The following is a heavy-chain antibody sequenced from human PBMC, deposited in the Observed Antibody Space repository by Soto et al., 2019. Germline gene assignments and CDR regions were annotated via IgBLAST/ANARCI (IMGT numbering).Heavy chain of an antibody. J-gene: IGHJ6*03. CDR2: ISIHNGNT. Sequence: QAQLEQSGGEVKKSGASVKVSCKASGYTFANYGISWVRQAPGQGLEWMGWISIHNGNTNFAQKFQGRVTLTTDTTTSTANMELRSLRSDDTSVYYWSRMTTKDYSPDYFEAWGKGTKVTFSS. CDR1: GYTFANYG. D-gene: IGHD2-15*01. V-gene: IGHV1-18*04. CDR3: SRMTTKDYSPDYFEA.